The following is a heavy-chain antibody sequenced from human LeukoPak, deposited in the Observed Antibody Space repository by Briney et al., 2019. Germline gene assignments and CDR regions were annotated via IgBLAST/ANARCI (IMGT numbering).Heavy chain of an antibody. CDR3: AKVEPYYYDRSGQLGF. CDR2: ISGSGGST. D-gene: IGHD3-22*01. Sequence: PGGSLRLSCAASGFTFSSYAMSWVRQAPGKGLEWVSAISGSGGSTYYADSVKGRFTISRDNSKNTLYLQMNSLRAEDTAVYYCAKVEPYYYDRSGQLGFWGQGTLVTVSS. CDR1: GFTFSSYA. J-gene: IGHJ4*02. V-gene: IGHV3-23*01.